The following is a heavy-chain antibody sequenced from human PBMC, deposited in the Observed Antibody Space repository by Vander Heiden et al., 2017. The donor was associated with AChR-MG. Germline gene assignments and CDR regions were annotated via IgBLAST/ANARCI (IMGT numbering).Heavy chain of an antibody. CDR3: GRYYYGSGSLFDY. J-gene: IGHJ4*01. D-gene: IGHD3-10*01. V-gene: IGHV5-10-1*03. Sequence: EVQLVQSGAEVKKPGESLRISCQGSGYSFPRYWISWVRQMPGKGREWMVRIDPSDSYTNYSSSFQGHVTISADKSISTAYLQWSSMKASDTAMYYCGRYYYGSGSLFDYWFYGSLVTVSS. CDR2: IDPSDSYT. CDR1: GYSFPRYW.